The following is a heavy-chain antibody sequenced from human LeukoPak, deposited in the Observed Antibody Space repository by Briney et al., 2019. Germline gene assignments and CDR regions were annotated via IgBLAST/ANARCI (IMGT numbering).Heavy chain of an antibody. V-gene: IGHV5-51*01. D-gene: IGHD6-13*01. CDR3: ARYPGAGSSWYSDAFDI. Sequence: GESLKISCKASGYIFTSYWIAWVRQMPGKGLEWMGIIYPGDSDTRYSPSFQGQVTISADKSISTAYLQWSSLKASDTAMYYCARYPGAGSSWYSDAFDIWGQGTMVTVSS. CDR1: GYIFTSYW. J-gene: IGHJ3*02. CDR2: IYPGDSDT.